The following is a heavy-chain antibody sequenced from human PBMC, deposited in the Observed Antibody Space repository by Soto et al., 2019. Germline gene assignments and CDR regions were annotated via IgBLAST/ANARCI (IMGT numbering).Heavy chain of an antibody. J-gene: IGHJ4*02. CDR3: LSSVMIPPNVGLDY. CDR1: GFNFKKYW. CDR2: ISDAGSTT. Sequence: GGSLRLSXAASGFNFKKYWMHWVRQAPGKGLEWVSRISDAGSTTTYADSVKGRFTISRDNAKNTLFLQMISLRAKDTAVYYCLSSVMIPPNVGLDYWGQGTQVTVS. D-gene: IGHD3-22*01. V-gene: IGHV3-74*01.